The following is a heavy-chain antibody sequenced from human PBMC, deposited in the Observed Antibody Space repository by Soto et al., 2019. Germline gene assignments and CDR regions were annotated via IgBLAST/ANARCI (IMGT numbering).Heavy chain of an antibody. J-gene: IGHJ2*01. V-gene: IGHV1-8*01. D-gene: IGHD6-13*01. CDR2: MNPNSGNT. Sequence: QVQLVQSGAEVKKPGASVKVSCKASGYTFTSYDINWVRQATGQGLEWMGWMNPNSGNTGYAQKFQGRVNMTRNTSISTAYMELSSLRSDDTAVYYCARGQPTAGQQDDWYCDLWGRGTLVTVSS. CDR1: GYTFTSYD. CDR3: ARGQPTAGQQDDWYCDL.